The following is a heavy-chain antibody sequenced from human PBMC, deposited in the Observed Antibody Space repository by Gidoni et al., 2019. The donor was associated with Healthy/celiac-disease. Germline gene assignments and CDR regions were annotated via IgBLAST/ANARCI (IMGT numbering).Heavy chain of an antibody. Sequence: QVQLVESGGGVVQPGRSLRLSCAASGFTFSSYGMHWVRQAPGKGLEWVAVIWYDGSNKYYADSVKGRFTISRDNSKNTLNLQMNSLRAEDTAVYYCARDGQQWLVDDAFDIWGQGTMVTVSS. V-gene: IGHV3-33*01. D-gene: IGHD6-19*01. J-gene: IGHJ3*02. CDR2: IWYDGSNK. CDR3: ARDGQQWLVDDAFDI. CDR1: GFTFSSYG.